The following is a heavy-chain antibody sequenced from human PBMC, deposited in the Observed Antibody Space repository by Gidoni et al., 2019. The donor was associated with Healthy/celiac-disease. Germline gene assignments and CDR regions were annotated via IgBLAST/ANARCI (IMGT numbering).Heavy chain of an antibody. CDR2: ISSSSSYI. V-gene: IGHV3-21*01. CDR1: GFTFSSYS. J-gene: IGHJ6*02. Sequence: EVQLVESGGGLVKPGGSLRLSCAASGFTFSSYSMNWVRQATGKGLEWVASISSSSSYIYYAASVKGRFTISRDNAKNSLYLQMNSLRAEDTAVYYCARDRYDYVWGSYTYYYGMDVWGQGTTVTVSS. D-gene: IGHD3-16*01. CDR3: ARDRYDYVWGSYTYYYGMDV.